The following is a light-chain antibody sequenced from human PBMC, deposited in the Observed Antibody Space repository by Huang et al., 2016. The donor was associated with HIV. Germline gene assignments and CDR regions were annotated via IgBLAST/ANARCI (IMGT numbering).Light chain of an antibody. CDR1: QSVSSSY. V-gene: IGKV3-20*01. Sequence: EIVLTPSPGTLSLSPGERATLSCRATQSVSSSYLVWYQQKPGQAPRLLIYGASSRATGIPDRFSGSGSGTDFTLTISRLEPEDFAVYYCQQYGSSPQTFGQGTKVEIK. CDR3: QQYGSSPQT. J-gene: IGKJ1*01. CDR2: GAS.